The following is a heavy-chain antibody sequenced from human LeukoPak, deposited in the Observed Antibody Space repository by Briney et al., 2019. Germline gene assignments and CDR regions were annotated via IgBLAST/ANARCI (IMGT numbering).Heavy chain of an antibody. Sequence: SGGSLRLACAASGFTFSSYSMNWVRQAPGKGLEWISSSSSSSSYIYYADSVKGRFTISRDNAKNSLYLQMNSLRAEDTAVYYCARDVLYYDSSGYVDYWGQGTLVTVSS. CDR3: ARDVLYYDSSGYVDY. CDR1: GFTFSSYS. D-gene: IGHD3-22*01. V-gene: IGHV3-21*01. J-gene: IGHJ4*02. CDR2: SSSSSSYI.